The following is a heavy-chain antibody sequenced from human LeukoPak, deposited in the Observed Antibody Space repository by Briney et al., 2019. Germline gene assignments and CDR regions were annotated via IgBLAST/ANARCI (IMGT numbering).Heavy chain of an antibody. V-gene: IGHV3-21*01. D-gene: IGHD5-12*01. J-gene: IGHJ4*02. CDR2: IGSSGNYI. CDR3: ARGTGGGYGVPMDH. Sequence: PGGSLRLSCAASGFTFSSYSMNWVRQAPGKGLEWVSCIGSSGNYIYYADSVRGRFTISRDNAKNSLYLLMNSLRVEDTAVYYCARGTGGGYGVPMDHWGQGTLVTVSS. CDR1: GFTFSSYS.